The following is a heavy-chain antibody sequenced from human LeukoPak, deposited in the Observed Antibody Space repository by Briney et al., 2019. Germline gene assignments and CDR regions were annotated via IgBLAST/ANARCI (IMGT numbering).Heavy chain of an antibody. CDR1: GFSLSTSGVG. Sequence: SGPTLVKPTQTLTLTCTFSGFSLSTSGVGVGWIRQPPGKALEWLALIYWDDDKRYSPSLRSRLTITKDTSKNQVVLTMTNMDPVDTATYYCAPNYGENWFDPWGQGTLVTVSS. CDR3: APNYGENWFDP. D-gene: IGHD4-17*01. V-gene: IGHV2-5*02. CDR2: IYWDDDK. J-gene: IGHJ5*02.